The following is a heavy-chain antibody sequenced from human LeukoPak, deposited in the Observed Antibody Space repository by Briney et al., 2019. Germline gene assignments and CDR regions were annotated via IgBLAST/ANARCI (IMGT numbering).Heavy chain of an antibody. J-gene: IGHJ4*02. CDR2: IYSGGIT. D-gene: IGHD4-23*01. V-gene: IGHV3-66*01. CDR3: ARVVIRPYYFDY. Sequence: GGSLRLSCAISGFTVSSNYMSWVRQAPGKGLEWVSVIYSGGITDYAYSVKGRFTISRDNSKNTLHLQMNNLRAEDTAVYYCARVVIRPYYFDYWGQRTLVTVSS. CDR1: GFTVSSNY.